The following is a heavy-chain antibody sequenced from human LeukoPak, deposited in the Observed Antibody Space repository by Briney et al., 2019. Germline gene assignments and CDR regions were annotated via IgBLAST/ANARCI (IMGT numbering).Heavy chain of an antibody. Sequence: PGGSLRLSCAASGFTFDDYAMHWVRQAPGKGLEWVSGISWNSGSIGYADSVKGRFTISRDNAKNSLYLQMNSLRAEDTALYYCAKDGAATYYCGMDVWGQGTTVTVSS. D-gene: IGHD2-15*01. CDR1: GFTFDDYA. J-gene: IGHJ6*02. V-gene: IGHV3-9*01. CDR3: AKDGAATYYCGMDV. CDR2: ISWNSGSI.